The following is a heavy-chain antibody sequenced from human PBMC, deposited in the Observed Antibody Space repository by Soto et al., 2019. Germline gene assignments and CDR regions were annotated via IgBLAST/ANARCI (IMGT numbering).Heavy chain of an antibody. CDR1: GFTFSSYG. CDR2: ISYDGSNT. CDR3: AKEGGLSGSYYISSSYYFDY. D-gene: IGHD1-26*01. J-gene: IGHJ4*02. V-gene: IGHV3-30*18. Sequence: QVQLVESGGGVVQPGRSLRLSCVASGFTFSSYGMHWVRQAPGKGLEWVAIISYDGSNTYYADSEKGRFTISRDNSKNTLYLQMNSLRAEDTSVYYCAKEGGLSGSYYISSSYYFDYWGQGTLVTVSS.